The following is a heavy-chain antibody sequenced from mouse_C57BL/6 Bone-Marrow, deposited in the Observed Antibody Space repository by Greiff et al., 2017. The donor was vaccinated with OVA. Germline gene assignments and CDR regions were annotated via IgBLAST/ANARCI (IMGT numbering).Heavy chain of an antibody. CDR1: GYTFTDYE. J-gene: IGHJ2*01. Sequence: VHLVESGAELVRPGASVTLSCKASGYTFTDYEMHWVKQTPVHGLEWIGALDPETVGTAYNPKFKGKAILTADKSSSTAYMELRSLTSEESAVYYCTGREAYYYGSSPYYFDYWGQGTTLTVSS. CDR2: LDPETVGT. V-gene: IGHV1-15*01. CDR3: TGREAYYYGSSPYYFDY. D-gene: IGHD1-1*01.